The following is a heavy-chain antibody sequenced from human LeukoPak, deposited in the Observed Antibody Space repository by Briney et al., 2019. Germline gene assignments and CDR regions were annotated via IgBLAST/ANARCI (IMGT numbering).Heavy chain of an antibody. J-gene: IGHJ4*02. Sequence: GGSLRLSCAASGFTFSSYAMSWVRQAPGKGLEWVSAISGSGGSTYYADSVKGRFTISRDNSKNTLYLQMNSLRVEDTAVYYCAKVGYCSGGSCPAFDYWGQGTLVTVSS. V-gene: IGHV3-23*01. CDR1: GFTFSSYA. CDR2: ISGSGGST. CDR3: AKVGYCSGGSCPAFDY. D-gene: IGHD2-15*01.